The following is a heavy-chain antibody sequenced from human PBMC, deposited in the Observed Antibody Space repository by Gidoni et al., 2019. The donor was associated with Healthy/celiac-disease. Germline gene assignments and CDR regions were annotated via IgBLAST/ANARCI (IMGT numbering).Heavy chain of an antibody. D-gene: IGHD3-22*01. CDR2: IDPCDSDT. CDR1: GYSFTSYW. J-gene: IGHJ5*02. Sequence: EVQLGQSGAEVKKMGESLKNSCKGSGYSFTSYWIGRGRQMPGKGLEWMGIIDPCDSDTRYSPSFQGQVTISADKSISTAYLQWSSLKASDTAMYYCARLRYYYDSSGYYQSPNWFDPWGQGTLVTVSS. V-gene: IGHV5-51*03. CDR3: ARLRYYYDSSGYYQSPNWFDP.